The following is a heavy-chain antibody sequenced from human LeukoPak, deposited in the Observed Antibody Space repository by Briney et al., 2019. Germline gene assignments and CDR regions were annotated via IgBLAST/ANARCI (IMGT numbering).Heavy chain of an antibody. CDR2: IYSGGST. J-gene: IGHJ3*02. Sequence: GGSLRLSCAASGFTVSSNYMSWVRQAPGKGLEWVSVIYSGGSTYYADSVKGRFTISRDNSKNTLYLQMNSLRAEDTAVYYCARADRSMEYDYVWGSDLGAFDIWGQGTMVTVSS. CDR3: ARADRSMEYDYVWGSDLGAFDI. CDR1: GFTVSSNY. D-gene: IGHD3-16*01. V-gene: IGHV3-53*01.